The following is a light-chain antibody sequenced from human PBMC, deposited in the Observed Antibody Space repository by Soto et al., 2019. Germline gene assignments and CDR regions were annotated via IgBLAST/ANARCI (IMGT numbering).Light chain of an antibody. V-gene: IGLV2-14*01. CDR3: SSYTSSSTLNVV. CDR2: DVS. Sequence: QLVLTQPASVSGSPGQSITISCTGTSSDVGGYNYVSWYQQHPGKAPKLMIYDVSNRPSGVSNRFSGSKSGNTASLTISGLQAEDEADYYCSSYTSSSTLNVVFGAGTKLTVL. CDR1: SSDVGGYNY. J-gene: IGLJ2*01.